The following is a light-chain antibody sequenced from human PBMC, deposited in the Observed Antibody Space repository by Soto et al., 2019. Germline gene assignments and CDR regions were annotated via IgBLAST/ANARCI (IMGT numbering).Light chain of an antibody. CDR1: SGDVGNYDL. J-gene: IGLJ3*02. CDR3: CSYAGNGAWV. Sequence: QSVLTQPASVSGSPGQSITISCSGSSGDVGNYDLVSWYQQIPGNAPQLMIFEVSRRPSRVSDRFSGSKSGNTASLTISGLQAEDEGDFYCCSYAGNGAWVFGGGTKLTVL. CDR2: EVS. V-gene: IGLV2-23*02.